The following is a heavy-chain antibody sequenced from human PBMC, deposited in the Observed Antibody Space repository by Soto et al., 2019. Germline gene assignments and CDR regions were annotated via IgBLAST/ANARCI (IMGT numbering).Heavy chain of an antibody. CDR3: ASSISVTTGYYYYGMDV. Sequence: SETLSLTCAVYGGSFSCYYWSWIRQPPGKGLEWIGEINHSGSTNYNPSLKSRVTISVDTSKNQFSLKLSSVTAADTAVYYCASSISVTTGYYYYGMDVWGQGTTVTVSS. CDR1: GGSFSCYY. J-gene: IGHJ6*02. D-gene: IGHD4-17*01. V-gene: IGHV4-34*01. CDR2: INHSGST.